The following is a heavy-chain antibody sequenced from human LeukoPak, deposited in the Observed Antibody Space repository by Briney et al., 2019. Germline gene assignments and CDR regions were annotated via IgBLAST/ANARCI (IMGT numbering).Heavy chain of an antibody. CDR3: ARGVSYGGNSVHYYYYMDV. CDR1: GGSFSGYY. J-gene: IGHJ6*03. D-gene: IGHD4-23*01. CDR2: INHSGST. Sequence: SETLSLTCAVYGGSFSGYYWSWIRQPPGKGLEWIGEINHSGSTNYNPSLKSRVTISVDTSKNQFSLKLSSVTAADTAVYYCARGVSYGGNSVHYYYYMDVWGKGTTVTVSS. V-gene: IGHV4-34*01.